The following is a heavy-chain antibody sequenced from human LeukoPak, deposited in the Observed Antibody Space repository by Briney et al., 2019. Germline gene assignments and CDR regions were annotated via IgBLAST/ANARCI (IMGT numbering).Heavy chain of an antibody. D-gene: IGHD2-2*01. CDR2: INHRGST. V-gene: IGHV4-34*01. CDR1: GASFSGYY. CDR3: ARHERRDIVVVPAAIPRAIDI. J-gene: IGHJ3*02. Sequence: SETLSLTCAVYGASFSGYYWSWIRQPPGKGLEWIGEINHRGSTNYNPSLKSRVTISVDTSKNQFSLKLSSVTAADTAVYYCARHERRDIVVVPAAIPRAIDIWGQGTMVTVSS.